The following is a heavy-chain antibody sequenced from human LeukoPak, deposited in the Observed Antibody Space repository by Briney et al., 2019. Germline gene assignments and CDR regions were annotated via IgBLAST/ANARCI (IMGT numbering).Heavy chain of an antibody. J-gene: IGHJ4*02. CDR3: ARIRGSRPVFDF. Sequence: SETLSLTCTVSGGSISSSSSYWGWIRQPPGKGLEWIGTIYYSGTTYYNPSLKSRVTISVGTSKNHFSLKLRSVTAADTAIYYCARIRGSRPVFDFWGQGTLVTVSS. CDR1: GGSISSSSSY. CDR2: IYYSGTT. V-gene: IGHV4-39*02. D-gene: IGHD5-12*01.